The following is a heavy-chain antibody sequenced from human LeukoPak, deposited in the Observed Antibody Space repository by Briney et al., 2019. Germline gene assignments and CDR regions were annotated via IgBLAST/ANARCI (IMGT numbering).Heavy chain of an antibody. J-gene: IGHJ4*02. CDR1: GCTFNNAW. V-gene: IGHV3-15*01. CDR3: TAGTGRSDFDY. D-gene: IGHD3/OR15-3a*01. Sequence: GGSLRVSCAASGCTFNNAWMSWVRQAPGQGLEWVGRIKRKGDDGTIDYAAPVKGRFTISRDHSKNTLYLQMNSLKSEDTAVYYCTAGTGRSDFDYWGQGTLVTVSS. CDR2: IKRKGDDGTI.